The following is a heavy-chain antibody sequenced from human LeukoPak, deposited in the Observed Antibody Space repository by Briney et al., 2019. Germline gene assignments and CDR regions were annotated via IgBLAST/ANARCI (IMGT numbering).Heavy chain of an antibody. CDR3: SPCGHAYDWFGP. V-gene: IGHV1-69*04. CDR1: GGTFSSYA. J-gene: IGHJ5*02. D-gene: IGHD5-12*01. Sequence: SVKVSCKASGGTFSSYAISWARQAPGQGLQGMGRIIPFLGEVNYAQNFQGRVTFTADKSTATMYMEMKSIRLDDTAIYYCSPCGHAYDWFGPWGQGTLVTVSS. CDR2: IIPFLGEV.